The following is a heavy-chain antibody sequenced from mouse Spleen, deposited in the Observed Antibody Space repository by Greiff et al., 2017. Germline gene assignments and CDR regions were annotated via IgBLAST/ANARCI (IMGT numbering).Heavy chain of an antibody. V-gene: IGHV14-3*02. CDR2: IDPANGNT. CDR3: ADITTAPFDY. J-gene: IGHJ2*01. Sequence: VQLQQSGAELVKPGASVELSCTASGFNIKDTYMHWVKQRPEQGLEWIGRIDPANGNTKYDPKFQGKATITADTSSNTAYLQLSSLTSEDTAVYYCADITTAPFDYWGQGTTLTVSS. D-gene: IGHD1-2*01. CDR1: GFNIKDTY.